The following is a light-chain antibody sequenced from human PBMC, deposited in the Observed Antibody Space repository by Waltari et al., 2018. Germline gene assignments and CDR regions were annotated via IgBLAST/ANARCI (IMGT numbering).Light chain of an antibody. J-gene: IGKJ5*01. CDR1: QDISNY. CDR2: DAI. Sequence: DIQMTQSPSSLSASVGDRVTITCQASQDISNYLNWYQQRPGKAPKLLIYDAINLESGVPSRFSVSDSGTDFTLTISGLQPEDIATYYCQQYDNLPITFGQGTRLEIK. V-gene: IGKV1-33*01. CDR3: QQYDNLPIT.